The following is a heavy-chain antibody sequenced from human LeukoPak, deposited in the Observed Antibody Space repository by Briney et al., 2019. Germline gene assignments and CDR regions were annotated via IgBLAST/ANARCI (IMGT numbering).Heavy chain of an antibody. D-gene: IGHD3-10*01. Sequence: SETLALTCIVSGGSIGSYYWSWIRQAPGKGRDWIGYIYYGGSTNYNPSLNGRVTISVDTSKNQFSLKLNSVTPADTAVYYCAKERYYYGSGSYHDFWGQGTLVTVSS. V-gene: IGHV4-59*01. CDR3: AKERYYYGSGSYHDF. J-gene: IGHJ4*02. CDR1: GGSIGSYY. CDR2: IYYGGST.